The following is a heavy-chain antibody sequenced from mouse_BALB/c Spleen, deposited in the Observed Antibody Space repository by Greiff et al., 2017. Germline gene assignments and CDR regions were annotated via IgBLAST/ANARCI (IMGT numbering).Heavy chain of an antibody. CDR1: GYTFTDYN. CDR3: ARWGYYGPFDY. Sequence: EVQLQESGPELVKPGASVKIPCKASGYTFTDYNMNWVMQSHGKSLEWIGRINPYNGDTFYNQKFKGKATLTVDKSSSTAHMELRSLASEDYAVYYCARWGYYGPFDYWGQGTTLTVSS. J-gene: IGHJ2*01. CDR2: INPYNGDT. D-gene: IGHD1-1*01. V-gene: IGHV1-20*02.